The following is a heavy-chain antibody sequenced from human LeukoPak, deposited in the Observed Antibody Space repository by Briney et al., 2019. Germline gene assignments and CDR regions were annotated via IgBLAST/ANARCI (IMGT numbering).Heavy chain of an antibody. CDR3: ARQLGLYGMDV. V-gene: IGHV2-70*11. J-gene: IGHJ6*02. CDR2: IDWDDDK. Sequence: GSGPTLVNPTQTLTLTCTFSGFSLSTSGMCVSWIRQPPGKALEWLARIDWDDDKYYSTSLKTRLTISKDTSKNQVVLTMTDMDPVDTATYHCARQLGLYGMDVWGQGTTVTVSS. CDR1: GFSLSTSGMC. D-gene: IGHD3-3*02.